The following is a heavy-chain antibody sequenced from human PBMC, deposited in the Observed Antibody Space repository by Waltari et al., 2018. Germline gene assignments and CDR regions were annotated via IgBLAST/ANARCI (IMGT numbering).Heavy chain of an antibody. D-gene: IGHD6-19*01. CDR3: TRDVSSIYFDY. Sequence: QVQLVESGGGVVQPGRSLRLRCAASGFTFSDYGMHWVRQAPGKGLEWVALIWHDGRKDFYADSVKGRFTISRDNSRNTMYMQMNSLRAEDTAVYYCTRDVSSIYFDYWGQGTLVTVSS. CDR2: IWHDGRKD. V-gene: IGHV3-33*01. CDR1: GFTFSDYG. J-gene: IGHJ4*02.